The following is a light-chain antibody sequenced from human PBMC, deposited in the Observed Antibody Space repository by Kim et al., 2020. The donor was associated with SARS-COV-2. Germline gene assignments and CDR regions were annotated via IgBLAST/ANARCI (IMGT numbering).Light chain of an antibody. CDR3: QQCDSLPWT. J-gene: IGKJ1*01. V-gene: IGKV1-33*01. CDR1: QDINKY. CDR2: DAS. Sequence: ASVGDRVTITCQASQDINKYLNWYQQKPGKATKVLIYDASSLATEVPSRFSGSGSGADFTLTISSLRPEDIATYYCQQCDSLPWTFGQGTKVDIK.